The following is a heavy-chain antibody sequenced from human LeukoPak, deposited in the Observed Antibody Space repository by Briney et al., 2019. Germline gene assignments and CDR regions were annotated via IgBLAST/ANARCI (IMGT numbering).Heavy chain of an antibody. CDR3: ARGFGYYGSGSYPDY. Sequence: SETLSLTCAVSGGSISSGGYSWSWIRQPPGKGLEWIGYIYHSGSTYYNPSLKSRVTISVDRSKNQFSLKLSSVTAADTAVYYCARGFGYYGSGSYPDYWGQGTLATVSS. J-gene: IGHJ4*02. V-gene: IGHV4-30-2*01. D-gene: IGHD3-10*01. CDR1: GGSISSGGYS. CDR2: IYHSGST.